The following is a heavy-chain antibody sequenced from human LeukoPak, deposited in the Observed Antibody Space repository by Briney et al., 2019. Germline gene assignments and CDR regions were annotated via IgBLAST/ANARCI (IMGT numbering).Heavy chain of an antibody. CDR3: ARHGRYDILTGYPYYFDY. V-gene: IGHV4-38-2*02. CDR1: GYSISSGYY. Sequence: SETLSLTCTVSGYSISSGYYWGWIRQPPGKGLEWIAIIYHSGITYYNPSLKSRVTISVDTSKDQFSLKLSSVTAADTAVYYCARHGRYDILTGYPYYFDYWGQGTLVTVSS. J-gene: IGHJ4*02. D-gene: IGHD3-9*01. CDR2: IYHSGIT.